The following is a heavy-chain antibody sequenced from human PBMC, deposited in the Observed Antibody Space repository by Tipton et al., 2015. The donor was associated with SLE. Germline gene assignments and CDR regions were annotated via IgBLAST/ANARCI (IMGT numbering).Heavy chain of an antibody. D-gene: IGHD6-6*01. CDR1: GFTFDDYG. J-gene: IGHJ4*02. Sequence: SLRLSCAASGFTFDDYGMSWVRQAPGKGLEWVSGINWNGGSTGYADSVKGRFTISRDNAKNSLYLQMNSLRAEDTALYYCARDTADSSSSYYFDYWGQGTLVTVSS. CDR2: INWNGGST. V-gene: IGHV3-20*04. CDR3: ARDTADSSSSYYFDY.